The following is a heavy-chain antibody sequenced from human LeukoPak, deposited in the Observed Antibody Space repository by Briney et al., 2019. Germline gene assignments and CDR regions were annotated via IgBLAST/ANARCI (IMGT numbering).Heavy chain of an antibody. V-gene: IGHV3-21*01. J-gene: IGHJ5*02. CDR3: ARDSSRYCSSTSCYA. D-gene: IGHD2-2*01. CDR2: ISSSSSYI. Sequence: PGGSLRLSCAASGFTFSSYGMHWVRQAPGKGLEWVSSISSSSSYIYYADSVKGRFTISRDNAKNSLYLQMNSLRAEDTAVYYCARDSSRYCSSTSCYAWGQGTLVTVSS. CDR1: GFTFSSYG.